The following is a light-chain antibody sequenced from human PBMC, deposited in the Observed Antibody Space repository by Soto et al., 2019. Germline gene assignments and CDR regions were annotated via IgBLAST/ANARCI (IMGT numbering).Light chain of an antibody. J-gene: IGKJ1*01. Sequence: EIVMTQSPATLSVSPGERATLSCRASQSVSSNLAWYQQKTGQPPRLLIYGASNRDTGIPARFSGSGSGTEFTLTISRLQSEDFEVYYCQQYNNSPRTFGQGTKVDIK. V-gene: IGKV3-15*01. CDR2: GAS. CDR3: QQYNNSPRT. CDR1: QSVSSN.